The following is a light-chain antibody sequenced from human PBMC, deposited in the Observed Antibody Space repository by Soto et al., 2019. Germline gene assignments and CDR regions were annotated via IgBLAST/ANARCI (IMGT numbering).Light chain of an antibody. V-gene: IGKV3-20*01. CDR2: GAS. Sequence: EIVLSQSPGILSLSPGERATLSCRASQIVSSSYLAWYQQKPGQAPRLLIYGASSRATGIPDRFSGSGSGTDFTLTISRLEPEDFAVYYCQQYGSSPLFPWTFGQGTKVDIK. CDR1: QIVSSSY. J-gene: IGKJ1*01. CDR3: QQYGSSPLFPWT.